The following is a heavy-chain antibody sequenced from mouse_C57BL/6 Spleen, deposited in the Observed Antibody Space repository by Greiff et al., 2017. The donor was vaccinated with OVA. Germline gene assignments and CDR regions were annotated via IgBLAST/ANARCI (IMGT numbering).Heavy chain of an antibody. CDR2: IYPSGSET. J-gene: IGHJ2*01. V-gene: IGHV1-61*01. Sequence: QVQLQQPGAELVRPGSSVKLSCKASGYTFTSYWMAWVKQRPGQGLEWIGNIYPSGSETHYTQKFKDKATLTVDKSSSTAYMQLSSLTSEDSAVYYCARDYYGDYWGQGTTLTVSS. CDR3: ARDYYGDY. CDR1: GYTFTSYW. D-gene: IGHD1-1*01.